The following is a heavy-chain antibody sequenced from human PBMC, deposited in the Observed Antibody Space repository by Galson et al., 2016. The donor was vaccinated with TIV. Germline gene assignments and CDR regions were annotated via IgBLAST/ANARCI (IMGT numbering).Heavy chain of an antibody. CDR2: IFTDGTT. Sequence: ETLSLTCTVSGGSVSRYYWSWIRQSAGKGLEWIGRIFTDGTTTYNPSLKGRVTMSVDTSKRQFSLRLPSVTGADTAVYYCATVNTNSRKDLDYWGHGIKVTVSS. J-gene: IGHJ4*01. V-gene: IGHV4-4*07. D-gene: IGHD1-14*01. CDR3: ATVNTNSRKDLDY. CDR1: GGSVSRYY.